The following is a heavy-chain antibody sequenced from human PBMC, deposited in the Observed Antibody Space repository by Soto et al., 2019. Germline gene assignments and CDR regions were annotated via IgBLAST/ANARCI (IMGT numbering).Heavy chain of an antibody. CDR1: GGSISSYY. Sequence: SETLSLTCTVSGGSISSYYWSWIRQPPGKGLEWIGYIYYSGSTNYNPSLKSRVTISVDTSKNQFSLKLSSVTAADTAVYYCARAPGSSWWDYWGQGTLVTVSS. CDR3: ARAPGSSWWDY. J-gene: IGHJ4*02. D-gene: IGHD6-13*01. V-gene: IGHV4-59*01. CDR2: IYYSGST.